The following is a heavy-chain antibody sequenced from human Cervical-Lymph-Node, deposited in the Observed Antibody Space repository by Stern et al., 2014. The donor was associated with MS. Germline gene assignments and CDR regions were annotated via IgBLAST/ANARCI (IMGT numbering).Heavy chain of an antibody. CDR1: GYTFSNYG. D-gene: IGHD3-3*01. CDR2: IGCNVANS. V-gene: IGHV1-18*01. Sequence: VQLVESGVEVKKPGAAVRVSCKASGYTFSNYGITWVRQAPGQGLEWMGWIGCNVANSRYAQIFQGRVTMTTDTSTNTAYMELRSLKSDDTAVYYCARGLRSLERSDLDYWGQGTLVTVSS. J-gene: IGHJ4*02. CDR3: ARGLRSLERSDLDY.